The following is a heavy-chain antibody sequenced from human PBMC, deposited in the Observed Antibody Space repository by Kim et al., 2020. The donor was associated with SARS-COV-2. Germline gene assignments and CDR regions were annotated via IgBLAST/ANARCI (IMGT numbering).Heavy chain of an antibody. V-gene: IGHV3-64*01. D-gene: IGHD1-26*01. CDR2: ISSNGGST. J-gene: IGHJ6*03. CDR1: GFTFSSYA. CDR3: ARDFYSGPNPYYYYYYMDV. Sequence: GGSLRLSCAASGFTFSSYAMHWVRQAPGKGLEYVSAISSNGGSTYYANSVKGRFTISRDNSKNTLYLQMGSLRAEDMAVYYCARDFYSGPNPYYYYYYMDVWGKGTTVTVSS.